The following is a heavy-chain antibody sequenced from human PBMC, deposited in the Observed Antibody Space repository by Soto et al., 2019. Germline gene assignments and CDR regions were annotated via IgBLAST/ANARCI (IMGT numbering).Heavy chain of an antibody. CDR1: GFIFVSYG. D-gene: IGHD6-19*01. Sequence: PGGSLRLSCAASGFIFVSYGMHWVRQAPGKGLEWVAVISADGNNEFHADSVKGRFTISRDNSKNTLYLQANSLRPEDTAVYYCAKDRSGWVDSFDMWGQGTMVTVSS. V-gene: IGHV3-30*18. J-gene: IGHJ3*02. CDR2: ISADGNNE. CDR3: AKDRSGWVDSFDM.